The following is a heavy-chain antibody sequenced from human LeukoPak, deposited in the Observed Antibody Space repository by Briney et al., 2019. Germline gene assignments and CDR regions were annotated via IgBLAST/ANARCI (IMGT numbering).Heavy chain of an antibody. J-gene: IGHJ3*02. CDR2: VSYDGSKK. V-gene: IGHV3-30-3*01. Sequence: GGSLRLSCAASAFTFSWYAMHWVRQAPGEGLEWVALVSYDGSKKYYAGSVKGRFTISRDNSKNTLYVQMNSLRVEDTAVYYCASSSWSYIESPFDIWGQGTMVTVSS. D-gene: IGHD5/OR15-5a*01. CDR3: ASSSWSYIESPFDI. CDR1: AFTFSWYA.